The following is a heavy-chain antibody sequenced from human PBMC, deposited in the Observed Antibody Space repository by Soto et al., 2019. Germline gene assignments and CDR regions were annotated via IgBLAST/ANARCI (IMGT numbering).Heavy chain of an antibody. CDR3: ARGKYYCYIWEFYRLYNGFDP. J-gene: IGHJ5*02. CDR1: GGSFSGFY. V-gene: IGHV4-34*01. D-gene: IGHD3-16*02. CDR2: INHSGGT. Sequence: PSETLSLTCAVYGGSFSGFYCSWIRQPPGEGREWRGKINHSGGTNYNPSLKSRVTISVDTSKNQFSLKLSSVTAADTAVYYCARGKYYCYIWEFYRLYNGFDPWGQGTLVTVSS.